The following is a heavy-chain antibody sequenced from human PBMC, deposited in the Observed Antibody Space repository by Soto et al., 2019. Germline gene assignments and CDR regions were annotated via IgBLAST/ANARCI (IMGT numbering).Heavy chain of an antibody. CDR1: GGSISSGDYY. J-gene: IGHJ2*01. CDR2: IDYSGCT. CDR3: ARIVKSNYTIDFDL. Sequence: QVQLQESGPGLVKPSQTLSLTCTVPGGSISSGDYYWTWLRQPPGKGLEWIGYIDYSGCTNYNPSLSSPLTISMDTSKNHFSLNLSSATAADTAVYYCARIVKSNYTIDFDLWGRGTLVTVSS. D-gene: IGHD3-3*01. V-gene: IGHV4-30-4*01.